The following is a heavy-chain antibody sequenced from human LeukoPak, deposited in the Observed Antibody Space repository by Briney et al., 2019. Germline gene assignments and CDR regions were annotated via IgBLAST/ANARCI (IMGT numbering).Heavy chain of an antibody. CDR1: GYSISSGYY. D-gene: IGHD3-10*01. V-gene: IGHV4-38-2*01. CDR3: ARHSMVRGVIRSGLTQFDY. Sequence: SETLSLTCAVSGYSISSGYYWGWIRQPPGMGLEWIGSIYHSGSTYYNPSLKSRVTISVDTSKNQFSLKLSSVTAADTAVYYCARHSMVRGVIRSGLTQFDYWGQGTLVTVSS. CDR2: IYHSGST. J-gene: IGHJ4*02.